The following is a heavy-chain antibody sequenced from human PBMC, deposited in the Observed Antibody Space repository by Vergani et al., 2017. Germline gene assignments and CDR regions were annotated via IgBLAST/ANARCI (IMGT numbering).Heavy chain of an antibody. J-gene: IGHJ3*02. D-gene: IGHD1-26*01. V-gene: IGHV3-30-3*01. CDR2: ISYDGSNK. Sequence: QVQLVESGGGVVQPGRSLRLSCAASGFTFSSYAMHWVRQAPGKGLEWVAVISYDGSNKYYADSVKGRFTISRDNSKNTLYLQMNSLRAEDTAVYYCARARSGSGIRRPNDAFDIWGQGTMVTVSS. CDR3: ARARSGSGIRRPNDAFDI. CDR1: GFTFSSYA.